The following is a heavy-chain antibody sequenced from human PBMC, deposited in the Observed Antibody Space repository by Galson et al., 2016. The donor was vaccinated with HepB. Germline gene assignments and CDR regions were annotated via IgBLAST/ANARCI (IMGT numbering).Heavy chain of an antibody. V-gene: IGHV3-23*01. CDR1: GFIFSSYA. CDR3: ARGERGSYNSGYFDY. J-gene: IGHJ4*02. CDR2: MSDSGGST. Sequence: SLRLSCAASGFIFSSYAMTWVRQAPGKGLEWVSAMSDSGGSTYYADSVKGRFTISRDNAKNSLYLQMNSLRDEDTAVYYCARGERGSYNSGYFDYWGQGNLVTVSP. D-gene: IGHD1-26*01.